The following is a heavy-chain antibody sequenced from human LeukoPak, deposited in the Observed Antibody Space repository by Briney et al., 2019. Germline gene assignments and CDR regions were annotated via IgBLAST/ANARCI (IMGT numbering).Heavy chain of an antibody. D-gene: IGHD1/OR15-1a*01. Sequence: GGSLRLSCAASGFTFSSYAMSWVRQAPGKGLEWVSAISGSGGSTYYADSVKGRFTISRDNSKNTLYLQMNSLRAEDTAVYYCAKGIHPSITGTTHYFDNWGQGTLVTVSS. CDR3: AKGIHPSITGTTHYFDN. CDR1: GFTFSSYA. J-gene: IGHJ4*02. CDR2: ISGSGGST. V-gene: IGHV3-23*01.